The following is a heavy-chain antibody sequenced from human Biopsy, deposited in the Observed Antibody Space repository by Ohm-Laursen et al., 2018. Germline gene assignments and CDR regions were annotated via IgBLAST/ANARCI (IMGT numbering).Heavy chain of an antibody. CDR1: GFPFSSYE. J-gene: IGHJ4*02. CDR3: ARDYPSYSSVWYREPIIHC. V-gene: IGHV3-48*03. Sequence: GSLRLSCAASGFPFSSYEMNWVRQAPGKGLEWVSYISSSGSTIHYADSVKGRFTISRDNAKNSLYLQMNSLRAEDTAVYYCARDYPSYSSVWYREPIIHCWGQGTLVTVSS. D-gene: IGHD6-19*01. CDR2: ISSSGSTI.